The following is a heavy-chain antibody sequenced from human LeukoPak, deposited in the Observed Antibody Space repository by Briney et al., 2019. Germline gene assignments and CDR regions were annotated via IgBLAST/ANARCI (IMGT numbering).Heavy chain of an antibody. J-gene: IGHJ4*02. CDR3: ARWRIVATSLDY. CDR1: GGSISSSSYY. Sequence: SETLSLTCTVSGGSISSSSYYWGWIRQPPGKGLEWIGSIYHSGSTYYNPSLKSRVTISVDTSKNQFSLKLSSVTAADTAVYYCARWRIVATSLDYWGQGTLVTVSS. D-gene: IGHD5-12*01. V-gene: IGHV4-39*01. CDR2: IYHSGST.